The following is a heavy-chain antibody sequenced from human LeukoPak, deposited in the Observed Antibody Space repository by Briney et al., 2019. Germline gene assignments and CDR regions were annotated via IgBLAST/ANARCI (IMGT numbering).Heavy chain of an antibody. Sequence: GESLKISCKGSGYRFAIYWNGWVRQMPGKGLERMGIIYPGDSDTRYSPSFQGQVTISADKSISTAYLQWSSLKASDTAMYYCARPRDSEPVGAFDIWGQGTMVTVSS. CDR2: IYPGDSDT. CDR1: GYRFAIYW. CDR3: ARPRDSEPVGAFDI. V-gene: IGHV5-51*01. J-gene: IGHJ3*02. D-gene: IGHD3-10*01.